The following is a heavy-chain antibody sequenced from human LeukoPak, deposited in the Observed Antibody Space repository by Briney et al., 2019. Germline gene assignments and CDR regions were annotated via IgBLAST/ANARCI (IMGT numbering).Heavy chain of an antibody. V-gene: IGHV3-11*01. CDR3: ARDTAMVTGYYYYGMDV. CDR1: GFTFSDYC. J-gene: IGHJ6*02. D-gene: IGHD5-18*01. Sequence: PGGSLRLSCAASGFTFSDYCMSWIRQAPGKGLEWVSYISSSGSTIYYADSVKGRFTISRDNAKNSLYLQMNSLRAEDTAVYYCARDTAMVTGYYYYGMDVWGQGTTVTVSS. CDR2: ISSSGSTI.